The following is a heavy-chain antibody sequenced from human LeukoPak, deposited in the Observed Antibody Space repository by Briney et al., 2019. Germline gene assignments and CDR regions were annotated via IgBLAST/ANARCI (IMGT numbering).Heavy chain of an antibody. D-gene: IGHD5-18*01. CDR3: ARDVHSYGLYYFDY. V-gene: IGHV4-39*07. J-gene: IGHJ4*02. CDR2: IYYSGST. CDR1: GGSISSSSYY. Sequence: SETLSLTCTVSGGSISSSSYYWGWIRQPPGKGLEWIGSIYYSGSTYYNPSLKSRVTISVDTSKNQFSLKLSSVTAADTAVYYCARDVHSYGLYYFDYWGQGTLVTVSS.